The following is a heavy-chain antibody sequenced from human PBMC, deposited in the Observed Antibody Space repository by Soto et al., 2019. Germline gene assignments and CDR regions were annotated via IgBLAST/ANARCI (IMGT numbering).Heavy chain of an antibody. CDR3: AREKTDYGDYSFDI. CDR2: ISSSSSYI. J-gene: IGHJ3*02. Sequence: EVQLVESGGGLVKPGGSLRLSCAASGFTFSSYSINWVRQAPGKGLEWVSSISSSSSYIYYADSVKGRFTISRDNAKNSLYLQMNRLRAEDTAVYYCAREKTDYGDYSFDIWGQGTMVTVSS. D-gene: IGHD4-17*01. V-gene: IGHV3-21*01. CDR1: GFTFSSYS.